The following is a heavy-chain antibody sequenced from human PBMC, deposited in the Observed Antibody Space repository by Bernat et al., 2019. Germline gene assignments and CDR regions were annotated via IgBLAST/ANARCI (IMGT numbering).Heavy chain of an antibody. Sequence: DVQLLESGGGLVQPGGSLRLSCAASGFIFTKYDMTWVRQAPGKGLEWVSGITQSGATYYADSVKGRFTVSRDNSKDTLYLQMNGLRVEDTAVYYCARHGGDEGYCSGGSCDPYNWFDPWGQGTLVTVSS. CDR3: ARHGGDEGYCSGGSCDPYNWFDP. CDR2: ITQSGAT. J-gene: IGHJ5*02. V-gene: IGHV3-23*01. D-gene: IGHD2-15*01. CDR1: GFIFTKYD.